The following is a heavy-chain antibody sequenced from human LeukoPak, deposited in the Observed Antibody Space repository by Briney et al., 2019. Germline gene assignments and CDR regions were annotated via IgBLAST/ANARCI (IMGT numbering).Heavy chain of an antibody. J-gene: IGHJ4*02. D-gene: IGHD6-19*01. V-gene: IGHV3-30*18. CDR1: GFSFKDYN. Sequence: GGPLRLSCAASGFSFKDYNMHWVRQAPGKGLEWVAVITYDGGNEYYTDSVKGRFTISRDNSKSTLYLQMNSLRTEDTAVYYCAKVRWDNSGWYYLDSWGQGTLVTVSS. CDR3: AKVRWDNSGWYYLDS. CDR2: ITYDGGNE.